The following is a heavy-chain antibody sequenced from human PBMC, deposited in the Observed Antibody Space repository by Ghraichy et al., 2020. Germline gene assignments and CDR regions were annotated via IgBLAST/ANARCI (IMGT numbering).Heavy chain of an antibody. J-gene: IGHJ3*02. D-gene: IGHD4-11*01. CDR3: ASFHDYSNFHDAFDI. V-gene: IGHV3-21*01. CDR2: ISSSSSYI. CDR1: GFTFSSYS. Sequence: GGSLRLSCAASGFTFSSYSMNWVRQAPGKGLEWVSSISSSSSYIYYADSVKGRFTISRDNAKNSLYLQMNSLRAEDTAVYYCASFHDYSNFHDAFDIWGQGTMVTVSS.